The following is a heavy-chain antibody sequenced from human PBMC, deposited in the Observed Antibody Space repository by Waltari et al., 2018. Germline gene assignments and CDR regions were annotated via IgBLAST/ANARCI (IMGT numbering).Heavy chain of an antibody. CDR3: ARARILYWYFDL. D-gene: IGHD2-15*01. V-gene: IGHV4-59*11. CDR2: IYYSGST. CDR1: GGSISSHY. Sequence: QVQLQESGPGLVKPSETLSLTCTVSGGSISSHYWSWIRQPPGKGLEWIGYIYYSGSTNYNPSLKSRVTISVDTSKNQFSLKLSSVTAADTAVYYCARARILYWYFDLCGRGTLVTVSS. J-gene: IGHJ2*01.